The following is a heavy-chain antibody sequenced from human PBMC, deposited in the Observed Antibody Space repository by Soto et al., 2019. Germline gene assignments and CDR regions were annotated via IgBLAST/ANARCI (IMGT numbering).Heavy chain of an antibody. D-gene: IGHD1-20*01. CDR2: INPANGNT. CDR1: GYRFTTFA. Sequence: QVRLAQSGTEVREPGASVKISCQTSGYRFTTFAIQWVRRAAGQRLEWMGWINPANGNTKYAQKFQGRGKIAADTSASTVVMELSNLRPEDTAVYFCARERAITDDYSLYGLDVWGQGTAISVSS. J-gene: IGHJ6*02. CDR3: ARERAITDDYSLYGLDV. V-gene: IGHV1-3*01.